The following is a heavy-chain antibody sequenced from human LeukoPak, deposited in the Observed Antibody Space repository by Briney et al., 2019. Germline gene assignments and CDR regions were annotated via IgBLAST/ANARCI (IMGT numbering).Heavy chain of an antibody. CDR3: AREARAAGTFDH. Sequence: GGSLRLSCAASGFTFSSYSMNWVRQAPGKGLEWVSSISSSSSYIYYADSVKGRFTISRDNAKNSLYLQMNSLRAEDTAVYYCAREARAAGTFDHWGQGTLVTVSS. J-gene: IGHJ4*02. CDR1: GFTFSSYS. CDR2: ISSSSSYI. D-gene: IGHD6-13*01. V-gene: IGHV3-21*01.